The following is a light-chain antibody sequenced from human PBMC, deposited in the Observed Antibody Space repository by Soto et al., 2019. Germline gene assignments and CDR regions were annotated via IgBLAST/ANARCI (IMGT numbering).Light chain of an antibody. CDR2: DAS. Sequence: ILMTQSPATLSVSPGXRXTXXXXASQXVSXXLAWYQQKPGQAPRLLIYDASTRATGIPARFSGSGSGTEFTLTISGLQSEDXXVYXCXQXXNWPPWTFGQGTKVEIK. V-gene: IGKV3-15*01. CDR1: QXVSXX. J-gene: IGKJ1*01. CDR3: XQXXNWPPWT.